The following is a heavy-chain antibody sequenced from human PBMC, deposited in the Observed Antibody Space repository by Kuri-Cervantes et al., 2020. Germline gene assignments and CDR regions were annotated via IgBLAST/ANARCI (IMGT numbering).Heavy chain of an antibody. D-gene: IGHD4-17*01. CDR2: IFYSGST. V-gene: IGHV4-59*12. J-gene: IGHJ4*02. Sequence: SETLSLTCTVSGGSISSYYWSWIRQPPGKGLEWIGYIFYSGSTNYNPSLKSRVTISVDKSKNQFSLKLSSVTAADTAVYYCASAYGDYAHLGYWGQGTLVTVSS. CDR3: ASAYGDYAHLGY. CDR1: GGSISSYY.